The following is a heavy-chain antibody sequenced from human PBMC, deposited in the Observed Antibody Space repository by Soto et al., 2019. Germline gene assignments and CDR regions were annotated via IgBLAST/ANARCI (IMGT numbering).Heavy chain of an antibody. J-gene: IGHJ4*02. D-gene: IGHD4-17*01. CDR1: GFTFSSYA. CDR3: AKVTGTTVTRSSGV. Sequence: EVQLLESGGGLVQPGGSLRLSCAASGFTFSSYAMSWLRQAPGKRLEWVSAISGSGGSTYYADSVKGRFTTSRDNSKNALYLQMNSLIAEDTAVYYCAKVTGTTVTRSSGVWGEGTLVTVST. V-gene: IGHV3-23*01. CDR2: ISGSGGST.